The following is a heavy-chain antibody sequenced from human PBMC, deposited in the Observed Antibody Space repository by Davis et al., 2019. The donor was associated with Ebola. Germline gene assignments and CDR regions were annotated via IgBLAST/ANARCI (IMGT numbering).Heavy chain of an antibody. CDR3: AREYYYDSSGYYGYYYYYMDV. D-gene: IGHD3-22*01. V-gene: IGHV4-34*01. CDR1: GGSFSGYY. CDR2: INHSGST. Sequence: SETLSLTCAVYGGSFSGYYWSWIRQPPGKGLEWIGEINHSGSTNYNPSLKSRVTISVDTSKNQFSLKLSSVTAADTAVYYCAREYYYDSSGYYGYYYYYMDVWGKGTTVTVSS. J-gene: IGHJ6*03.